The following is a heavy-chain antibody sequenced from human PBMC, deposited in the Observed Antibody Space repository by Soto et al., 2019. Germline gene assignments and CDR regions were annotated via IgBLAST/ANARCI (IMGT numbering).Heavy chain of an antibody. Sequence: EVKLVQSGGGLVQPGGSLRLSCVGSGFTFTDFYMNWVRQAPGKGLEWVANIRPDGSETNYVESVKGRFTTSRDNAKNSLFLQMNSLRADDTAVYYCAGWGGQDYNYWGQGILVTVSS. CDR3: AGWGGQDYNY. CDR2: IRPDGSET. D-gene: IGHD4-4*01. J-gene: IGHJ4*02. CDR1: GFTFTDFY. V-gene: IGHV3-7*03.